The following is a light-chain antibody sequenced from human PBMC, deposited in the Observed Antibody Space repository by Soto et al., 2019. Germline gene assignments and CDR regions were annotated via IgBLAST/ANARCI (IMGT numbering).Light chain of an antibody. Sequence: EIVLTQSPDTLSLSPGERATLSCRASQSVRSSLAWYQQKPGQAPRLLIYDASNRATGIPARFSGSGSGTDFTLTISSLEPEDFAVYYCQQRSNWPPEVTFGPGTKMYIK. CDR3: QQRSNWPPEVT. CDR1: QSVRSS. CDR2: DAS. J-gene: IGKJ3*01. V-gene: IGKV3-11*01.